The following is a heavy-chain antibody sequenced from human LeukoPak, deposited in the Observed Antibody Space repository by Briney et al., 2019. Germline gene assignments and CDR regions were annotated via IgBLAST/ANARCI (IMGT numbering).Heavy chain of an antibody. CDR3: AMASSGFGGYFDY. V-gene: IGHV1-2*02. J-gene: IGHJ4*02. CDR2: INPNSGGT. CDR1: GYTFTAYY. D-gene: IGHD3-10*01. Sequence: ASVKVSFKASGYTFTAYYLHWVRRAPGQGLEWMGWINPNSGGTNYAQKFQGRVTMTRDTSISTAYMELSRLRSDDTAVYYCAMASSGFGGYFDYWGQGTLVTVSS.